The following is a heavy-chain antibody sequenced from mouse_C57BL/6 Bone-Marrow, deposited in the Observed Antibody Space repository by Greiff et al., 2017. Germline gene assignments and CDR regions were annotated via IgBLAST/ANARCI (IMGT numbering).Heavy chain of an antibody. CDR3: ARSGPLRRGCDM. Sequence: QVQLQQSGAELVKPGASVKLSCKASGYTFTSYWITWVKQRPGQGLEWIGDIYPTSGRTNYNEKFKSKARLTVDTSSNTAYMQLSSLTSEDSAVFYCARSGPLRRGCDMGGRGTALTV. J-gene: IGHJ2*01. V-gene: IGHV1-55*01. D-gene: IGHD2-13*01. CDR2: IYPTSGRT. CDR1: GYTFTSYW.